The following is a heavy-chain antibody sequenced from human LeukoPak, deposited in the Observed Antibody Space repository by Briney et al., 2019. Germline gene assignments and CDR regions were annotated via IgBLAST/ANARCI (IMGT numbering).Heavy chain of an antibody. V-gene: IGHV1-69*04. J-gene: IGHJ1*01. CDR2: IIPILGIA. CDR3: ASSDGKYFQH. CDR1: GGTFSSYA. D-gene: IGHD1-1*01. Sequence: SVKVSCKASGGTFSSYAISWVRQAPGQGLEWMGRIIPILGIANYAQKFQGRVTITADKSTSTAYMELSSLRSDDTAVYYCASSDGKYFQHWGQGTLVTVSS.